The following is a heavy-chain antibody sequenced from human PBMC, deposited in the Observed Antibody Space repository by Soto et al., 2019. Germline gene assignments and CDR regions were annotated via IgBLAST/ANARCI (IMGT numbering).Heavy chain of an antibody. CDR1: GGSISSSSYY. V-gene: IGHV4-39*07. D-gene: IGHD1-26*01. J-gene: IGHJ6*02. CDR2: IYHSGST. CDR3: ARVSGSYYYGKDV. Sequence: PSETLSLTCTVSGGSISSSSYYWGWIRQPPGKGLEWVGEIYHSGSTNYNPSLKSRVTISVDKSKNQFSLKLSSVTAADTAVYYCARVSGSYYYGKDVWGQGTTVTVSS.